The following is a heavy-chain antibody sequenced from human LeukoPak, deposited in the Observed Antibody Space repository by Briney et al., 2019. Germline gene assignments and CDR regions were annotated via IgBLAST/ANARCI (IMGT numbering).Heavy chain of an antibody. CDR2: ISSSGSTI. CDR3: ARRERSSGWYMVDY. Sequence: GGSLRLSCAASGFTFSDYYMSWIRQAPGKGLEWVSYISSSGSTIYYADSVKGRFTIFRDNAKNSLYLQMNSLRAEDTAVYYCARRERSSGWYMVDYWGQGTLVTVSS. D-gene: IGHD6-19*01. V-gene: IGHV3-11*01. CDR1: GFTFSDYY. J-gene: IGHJ4*02.